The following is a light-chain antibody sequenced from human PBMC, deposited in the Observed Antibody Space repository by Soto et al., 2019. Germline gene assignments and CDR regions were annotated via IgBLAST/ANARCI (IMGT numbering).Light chain of an antibody. CDR1: QTISNY. CDR3: QQSHTTPHT. Sequence: DIQMTQSPSSLSASVGDRVIITCRASQTISNYVNWYQQKPGKAPQLLIYGTSSLHGGVPSRFSGSGSGTEVTLTISSLQPEDFATYSCQQSHTTPHTFGQGTKVEI. CDR2: GTS. J-gene: IGKJ2*01. V-gene: IGKV1-39*01.